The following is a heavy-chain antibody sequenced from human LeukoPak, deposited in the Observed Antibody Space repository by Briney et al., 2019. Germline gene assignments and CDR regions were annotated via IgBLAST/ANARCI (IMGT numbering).Heavy chain of an antibody. CDR1: GGSISSGGYY. CDR2: IYYSGST. V-gene: IGHV4-31*03. D-gene: IGHD2-2*01. CDR3: ARDLGYCSSTSCPPVD. J-gene: IGHJ4*02. Sequence: SETLSLTCTVSGGSISSGGYYWSWIRQHPGKGLEWIGYIYYSGSTYYNPSLKSRVTISVDTSKNQFSLKLSSVAAADTAVYYCARDLGYCSSTSCPPVDWGQGTLVTVSS.